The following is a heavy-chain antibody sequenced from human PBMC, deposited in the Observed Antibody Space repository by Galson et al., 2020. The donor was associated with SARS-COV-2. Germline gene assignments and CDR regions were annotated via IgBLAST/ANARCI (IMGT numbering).Heavy chain of an antibody. Sequence: ASVKVSCKASGYTFTSYGISWVRQAPGQGLEWMGWISAYNGNTNYAQKLQGRVTMTTDTSTSTAYMELRSLRSDDTAVYYCARDRGYSGYDAESYWYFDLWGRGTLVTVSS. CDR3: ARDRGYSGYDAESYWYFDL. CDR2: ISAYNGNT. CDR1: GYTFTSYG. J-gene: IGHJ2*01. D-gene: IGHD5-12*01. V-gene: IGHV1-18*01.